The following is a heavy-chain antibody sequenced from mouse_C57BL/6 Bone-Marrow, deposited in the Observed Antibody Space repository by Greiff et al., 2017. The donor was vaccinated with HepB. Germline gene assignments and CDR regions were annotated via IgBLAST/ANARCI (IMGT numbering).Heavy chain of an antibody. J-gene: IGHJ4*01. Sequence: QVQLKESGPGLVQPSQRLSITCTVSGFSLTSYGVHWVRQSPGKGLEWLGVIWSGGSTDYNAAFISRLSISKDNSKSQVFFKMNSLQADDTAIYYCARPTTVVAPYAMDYWGQGTSVTVSS. CDR3: ARPTTVVAPYAMDY. CDR2: IWSGGST. CDR1: GFSLTSYG. D-gene: IGHD1-1*01. V-gene: IGHV2-2*01.